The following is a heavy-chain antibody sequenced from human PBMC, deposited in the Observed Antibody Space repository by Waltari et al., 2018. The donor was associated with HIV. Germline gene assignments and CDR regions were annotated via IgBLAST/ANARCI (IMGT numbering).Heavy chain of an antibody. CDR1: FSSYS. V-gene: IGHV3-21*01. D-gene: IGHD2-15*01. J-gene: IGHJ6*02. CDR2: ISSSSSYI. CDR3: ARDPWRRGNRYCSGGSCYEGGGESDYYYGMDV. Sequence: FSSYSMNWVRQAPGKGLEWVSSISSSSSYIYYADSVKGRFTISRDNAKNSLYLQMNSLRAEDTAVYYCARDPWRRGNRYCSGGSCYEGGGESDYYYGMDVWGQGTTVTVSS.